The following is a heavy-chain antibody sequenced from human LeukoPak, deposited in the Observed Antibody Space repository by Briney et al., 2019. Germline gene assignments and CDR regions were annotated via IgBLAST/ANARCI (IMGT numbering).Heavy chain of an antibody. V-gene: IGHV3-33*01. D-gene: IGHD3-10*01. CDR2: IWYDGSNK. Sequence: GGSLRLSCAASGFTFSSYGMHWVRQAPGKGLEWVAVIWYDGSNKYYADSVKGRFTISRDNSKNTLYLQMNSLRAEDTAVYYCARDPPGEPKTFDYWGQGTLVTVSS. CDR1: GFTFSSYG. CDR3: ARDPPGEPKTFDY. J-gene: IGHJ4*02.